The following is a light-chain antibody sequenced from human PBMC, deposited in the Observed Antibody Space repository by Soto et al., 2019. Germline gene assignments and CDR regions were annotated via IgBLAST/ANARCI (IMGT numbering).Light chain of an antibody. CDR1: SGDVGGYNY. CDR3: SSYTGGSTLYV. CDR2: EVS. J-gene: IGLJ1*01. V-gene: IGLV2-14*01. Sequence: QSVLTQPASVPGSPGQSITISCTGTSGDVGGYNYVCWYQQRPGKAPKLMIYEVSNRPSGVSRRFSGSKSGNTASLTISGLQTEDEADYYCSSYTGGSTLYVFGTGTKVTVL.